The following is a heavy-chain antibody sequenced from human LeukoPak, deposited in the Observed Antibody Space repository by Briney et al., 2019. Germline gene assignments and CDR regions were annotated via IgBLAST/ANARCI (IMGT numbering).Heavy chain of an antibody. D-gene: IGHD3-16*01. CDR2: IIPILGIA. CDR3: ARAEGYAYYFDY. V-gene: IGHV1-69*04. Sequence: SVKVSCKASGGTFSSYAISWVRQAPGQGLEWMGRIIPILGIANYAQKFQGRVTITADKSTSTAYMELSSLRSEDTAVYYCARAEGYAYYFDYWGQETLVTVSS. CDR1: GGTFSSYA. J-gene: IGHJ4*02.